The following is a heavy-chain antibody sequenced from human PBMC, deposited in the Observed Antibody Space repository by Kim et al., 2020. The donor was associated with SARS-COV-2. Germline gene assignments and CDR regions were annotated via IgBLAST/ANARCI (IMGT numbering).Heavy chain of an antibody. J-gene: IGHJ5*02. V-gene: IGHV3-48*02. CDR1: GFTFSSYS. CDR3: ARVEYSYGYSRFDP. D-gene: IGHD5-18*01. CDR2: ISSSSSTI. Sequence: GGSLRLSCAASGFTFSSYSMNWVRQAPGKGLEWVSYISSSSSTIYYADSVKGRFTISRDNAKNSLYLQMNSLRDEDTAVYYCARVEYSYGYSRFDPWGQGTLVTVSS.